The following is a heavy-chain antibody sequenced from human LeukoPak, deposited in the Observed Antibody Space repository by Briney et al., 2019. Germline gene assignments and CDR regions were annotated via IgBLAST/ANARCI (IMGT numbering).Heavy chain of an antibody. CDR1: GFTFSSYG. CDR3: AKADYGDSYYFDY. V-gene: IGHV3-30*18. Sequence: PGGSLRLSCAASGFTFSSYGMHWVRQAPGKGLEWVAVISYDGSNKYYADSVKGRFTISRDNSKNTLYLQMNSLRAEDTAVYYCAKADYGDSYYFDYWGQGTLVTVSS. CDR2: ISYDGSNK. D-gene: IGHD4-17*01. J-gene: IGHJ4*02.